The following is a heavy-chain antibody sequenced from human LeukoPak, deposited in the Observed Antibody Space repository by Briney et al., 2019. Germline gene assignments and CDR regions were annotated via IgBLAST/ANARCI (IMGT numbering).Heavy chain of an antibody. CDR2: ISSSSTHI. V-gene: IGHV3-21*01. J-gene: IGHJ4*02. CDR3: ARSEHSSSSFDY. D-gene: IGHD6-6*01. Sequence: GGSLRLSCAASGFTLSSYSMNWVRQAPGKGLEWVSYISSSSTHIYYADSVKGRFTISRDNARNSLYLQMNSLRAEDTAIYYCARSEHSSSSFDYWGQGTLITVSS. CDR1: GFTLSSYS.